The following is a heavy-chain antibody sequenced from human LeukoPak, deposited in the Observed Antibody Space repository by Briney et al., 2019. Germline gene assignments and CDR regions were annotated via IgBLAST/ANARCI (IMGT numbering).Heavy chain of an antibody. V-gene: IGHV3-7*01. D-gene: IGHD6-19*01. Sequence: GGSLRLSCVASGFTFDRYWMTWVRQAPGKGLEWVANIRQGGNENYYADSVEGRFTISRDNARNSLFLQMNSLRVEDTAVYYCAKVRGTYSSGYFFAYWGQGALVTVSS. CDR2: IRQGGNEN. J-gene: IGHJ4*02. CDR1: GFTFDRYW. CDR3: AKVRGTYSSGYFFAY.